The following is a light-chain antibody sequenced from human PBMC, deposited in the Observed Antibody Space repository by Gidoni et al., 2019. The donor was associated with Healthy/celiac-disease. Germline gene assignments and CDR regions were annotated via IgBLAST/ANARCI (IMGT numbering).Light chain of an antibody. Sequence: AIRITQSPSSFSASTGDRVTITCRASQGISSYLAWYQHRPGKAPKLLIYAASTLQSGVPSRFSGSGSGTDFTLTISCLQSEDFATYYCQQYYSYPITFGQGTRLEIK. CDR2: AAS. CDR3: QQYYSYPIT. V-gene: IGKV1-8*01. CDR1: QGISSY. J-gene: IGKJ5*01.